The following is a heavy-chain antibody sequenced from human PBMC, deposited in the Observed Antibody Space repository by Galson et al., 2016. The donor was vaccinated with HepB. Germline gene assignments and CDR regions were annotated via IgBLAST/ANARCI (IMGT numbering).Heavy chain of an antibody. CDR1: GFTFSSQW. Sequence: SLRLSCAASGFTFSSQWMNWVRQGPGKGLEWVSRMNNDESSISYADSVKGRFTISRDNAKNTLYLQMSSPGAEDTGVYYCVRGAPIDFWGQGTLITVSS. V-gene: IGHV3-74*01. CDR3: VRGAPIDF. J-gene: IGHJ4*02. CDR2: MNNDESSI.